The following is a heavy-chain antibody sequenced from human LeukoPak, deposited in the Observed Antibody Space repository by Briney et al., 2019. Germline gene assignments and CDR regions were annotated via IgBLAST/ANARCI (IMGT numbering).Heavy chain of an antibody. D-gene: IGHD6-19*01. J-gene: IGHJ4*02. CDR2: ISGNGGTT. CDR1: GFTFSSYA. Sequence: PGGSLRLSCAASGFTFSSYAMAWVRQAPGKGLEWVSAISGNGGTTYYADSVKGRFTISRDDSQNTLYLQMNSLRAEDTAVYYCARRYSSGWYGPGRYWGQGTLVTVSS. V-gene: IGHV3-23*01. CDR3: ARRYSSGWYGPGRY.